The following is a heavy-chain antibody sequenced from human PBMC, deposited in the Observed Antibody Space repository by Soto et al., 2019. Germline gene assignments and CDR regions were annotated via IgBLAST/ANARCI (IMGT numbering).Heavy chain of an antibody. CDR3: AKMSSYVQLAYFDY. D-gene: IGHD1-1*01. Sequence: PGGSLRLSCAASGFTFSSYAMSWVRRAPGKGLEWVSAISGSGGSTYYADSVKGRFTISRDNSKNTLYLQMNSLRAEDTAVYYCAKMSSYVQLAYFDYWGQGTLVTVSS. CDR2: ISGSGGST. J-gene: IGHJ4*02. CDR1: GFTFSSYA. V-gene: IGHV3-23*01.